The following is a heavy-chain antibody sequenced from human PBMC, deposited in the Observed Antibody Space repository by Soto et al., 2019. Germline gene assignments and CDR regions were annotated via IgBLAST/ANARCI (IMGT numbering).Heavy chain of an antibody. CDR2: INHTGGT. J-gene: IGHJ5*02. Sequence: SDSMYLTSAVYGGTVNIYDCNWIRQPPGKGLEWIGEINHTGGTHYNPSLKSRVTMSVDTSKNQFSLRLSSVTAADTAIYYCATRITVFGLLIPPFDPWGQGTQVTV. CDR3: ATRITVFGLLIPPFDP. D-gene: IGHD3-3*01. CDR1: GGTVNIYD. V-gene: IGHV4-34*08.